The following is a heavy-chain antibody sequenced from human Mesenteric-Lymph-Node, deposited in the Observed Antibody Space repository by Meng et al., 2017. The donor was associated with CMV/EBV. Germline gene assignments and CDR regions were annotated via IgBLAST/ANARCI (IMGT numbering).Heavy chain of an antibody. CDR1: GYTFTSYG. CDR2: VIPILGTP. Sequence: SVKVSCKASGYTFTSYGISWVRQAPGQGLEWMGRVIPILGTPNYAQKFQGRLTVTADRSAWTASMELTSLTSDDTAVYYCATQEWEMSSLDYWGQGSLVTVSS. V-gene: IGHV1-69*04. J-gene: IGHJ4*02. D-gene: IGHD1-26*01. CDR3: ATQEWEMSSLDY.